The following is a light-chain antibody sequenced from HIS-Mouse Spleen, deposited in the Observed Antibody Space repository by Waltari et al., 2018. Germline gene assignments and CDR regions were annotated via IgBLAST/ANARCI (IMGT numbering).Light chain of an antibody. V-gene: IGLV2-14*01. Sequence: QSALTQPASVSGSPGQSITISCTGTSSDVGGYNYVSWYQQHPGNAPKLMIYEVSNRPSGVSNRFPGSKSGNTASLTISGLQAEDEADYYCSSYTSSSTVVFGGGTKLTVL. CDR2: EVS. J-gene: IGLJ2*01. CDR1: SSDVGGYNY. CDR3: SSYTSSSTVV.